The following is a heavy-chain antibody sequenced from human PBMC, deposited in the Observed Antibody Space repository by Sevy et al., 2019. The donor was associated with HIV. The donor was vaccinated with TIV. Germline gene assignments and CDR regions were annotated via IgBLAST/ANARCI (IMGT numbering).Heavy chain of an antibody. J-gene: IGHJ6*02. CDR2: IKSKTDGGTA. CDR3: ASVVKNDFWDGHVNYYGLDV. Sequence: GGSLRLSCAASGFTFNYAWMSWVRQAPGKGLEWVGRIKSKTDGGTADYAAHVKGRFTISRDDSENTLYLKMNSLKTEDRAVYYGASVVKNDFWDGHVNYYGLDVWGQGTTVTVSS. V-gene: IGHV3-15*01. CDR1: GFTFNYAW. D-gene: IGHD3-3*01.